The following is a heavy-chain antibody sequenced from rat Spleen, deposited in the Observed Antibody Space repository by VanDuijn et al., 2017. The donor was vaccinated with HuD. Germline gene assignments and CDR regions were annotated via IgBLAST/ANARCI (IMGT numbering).Heavy chain of an antibody. CDR2: ISYDGSST. Sequence: EVQLVESGGGLVQPGRSIKLSCGASGFIFSNYDMAWVRQAPTKGLEWVATISYDGSSTYYRDSVKGRFTISRDNAKSTLYLQMDSLRSEDTATYYCTRDRILRSTGFDYWGQGVMVTVSS. CDR3: TRDRILRSTGFDY. V-gene: IGHV5-29*01. J-gene: IGHJ2*01. CDR1: GFIFSNYD. D-gene: IGHD1-6*01.